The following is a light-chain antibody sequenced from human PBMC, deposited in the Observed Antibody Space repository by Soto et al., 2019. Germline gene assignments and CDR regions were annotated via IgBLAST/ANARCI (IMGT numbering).Light chain of an antibody. CDR3: QQYNSYSRT. CDR2: AAS. CDR1: QGISSY. V-gene: IGKV1-9*01. J-gene: IGKJ1*01. Sequence: IPLTQSPSSLSASVGDRVTITCRASQGISSYLGWYQQKPGKAPKLLIYAASNLQSGVPSRFSGSGSGTEFTLTISSLQPDDFATYYCQQYNSYSRTFGQGTMV.